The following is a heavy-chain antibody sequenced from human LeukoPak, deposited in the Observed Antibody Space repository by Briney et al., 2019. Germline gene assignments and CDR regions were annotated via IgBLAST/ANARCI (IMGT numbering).Heavy chain of an antibody. CDR3: ASLTSPTVTAPFDY. CDR1: GYTFTSYY. D-gene: IGHD4-17*01. J-gene: IGHJ4*02. V-gene: IGHV1-46*01. Sequence: VSVKVSCKASGYTFTSYYMHWVRQAPGQGLEWMGIINPSGGSTSYAQKFQGRVTMTEDTSTDTAYMEPSSLRSEDTAVYYCASLTSPTVTAPFDYWGQGTLVTVSS. CDR2: INPSGGST.